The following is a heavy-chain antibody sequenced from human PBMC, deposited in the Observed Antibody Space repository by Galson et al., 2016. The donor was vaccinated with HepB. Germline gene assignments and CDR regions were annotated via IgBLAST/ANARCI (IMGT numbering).Heavy chain of an antibody. CDR2: IKSKGDGETT. CDR3: TTSVGANEFDY. CDR1: GFTVSSNN. J-gene: IGHJ4*02. V-gene: IGHV3-15*07. Sequence: SLRLSCAASGFTVSSNNMDWVRQAPGKGLEWVGRIKSKGDGETTDYAAPVKGRFTVSRDDSKNTLYLQMNSLKTEDTAVYHCTTSVGANEFDYWGRGTLVTVSS. D-gene: IGHD1-26*01.